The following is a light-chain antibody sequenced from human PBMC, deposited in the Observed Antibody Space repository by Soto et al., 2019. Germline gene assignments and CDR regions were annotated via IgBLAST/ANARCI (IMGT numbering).Light chain of an antibody. CDR1: QSVSSY. Sequence: EIVLTQSPATLSLSPGERATLSCRASQSVSSYLAWYQQKPGQAPRLLIYDASNRATGIPARFSGSGSGTHFTLTISRLEPEDFAVYYCQQRSNWPPITSGQGTRVEIK. CDR3: QQRSNWPPIT. CDR2: DAS. J-gene: IGKJ5*01. V-gene: IGKV3-11*01.